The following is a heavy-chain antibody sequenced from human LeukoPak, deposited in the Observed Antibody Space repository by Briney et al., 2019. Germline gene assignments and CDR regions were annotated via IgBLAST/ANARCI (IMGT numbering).Heavy chain of an antibody. V-gene: IGHV3-72*01. D-gene: IGHD2-21*01. CDR2: TRNKANSYTT. Sequence: AGGSLRLSCAASGFTFSDHYMDWVRQAPGKGLEWVGRTRNKANSYTTEYAASVKGRFTISRDDSKNSLYLQMNSLKTEDTAVYYCAREVWWWFDYWGQGTLVTVSS. J-gene: IGHJ4*02. CDR3: AREVWWWFDY. CDR1: GFTFSDHY.